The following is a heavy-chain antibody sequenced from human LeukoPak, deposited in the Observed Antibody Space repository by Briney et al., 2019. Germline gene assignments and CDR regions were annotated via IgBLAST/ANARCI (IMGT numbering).Heavy chain of an antibody. CDR3: AKVEQQLVHFDY. CDR2: ISGSGGST. J-gene: IGHJ4*02. D-gene: IGHD6-13*01. V-gene: IGHV3-23*01. CDR1: GFTFSSYG. Sequence: PGGFLRLSCAASGFTFSSYGMSWVRQAPGKGLEWVSAISGSGGSTYYADSVKGRFTISRDNSKNTLHLQMNSLRAEDTAVYYCAKVEQQLVHFDYWGQGTLVTVSS.